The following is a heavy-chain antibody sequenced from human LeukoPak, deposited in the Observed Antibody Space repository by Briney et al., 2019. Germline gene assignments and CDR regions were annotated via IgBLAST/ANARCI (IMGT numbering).Heavy chain of an antibody. CDR2: IYHSGST. CDR3: ARAHLDRGEFDY. Sequence: SETLSLTCAISGGSISSGGYSWSWIRQPPGKGLEWIGYIYHSGSTYYNPSLKSRVTISVDTSKNQFSLKLSSVTAADTAVYYCARAHLDRGEFDYWGQGTLVTVSS. V-gene: IGHV4-30-2*01. J-gene: IGHJ4*02. D-gene: IGHD3-16*01. CDR1: GGSISSGGYS.